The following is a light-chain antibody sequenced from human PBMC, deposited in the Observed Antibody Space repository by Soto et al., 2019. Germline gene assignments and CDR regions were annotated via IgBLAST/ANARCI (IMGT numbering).Light chain of an antibody. V-gene: IGKV3-20*01. Sequence: EIVLAQSPGTLSLSPGERATLSCRASQSVTNSFLAWYQQKPGQAPRLLIYGASSRATGIPDRFSGSGSGTDFTLTISSLQPDDFATYYCQQYNSYSTFGQGTKVDIK. CDR1: QSVTNSF. CDR2: GAS. CDR3: QQYNSYST. J-gene: IGKJ1*01.